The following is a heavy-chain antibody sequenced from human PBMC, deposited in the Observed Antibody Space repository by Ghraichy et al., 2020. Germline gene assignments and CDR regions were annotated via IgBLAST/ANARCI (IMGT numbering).Heavy chain of an antibody. CDR3: ARDRVTHSYDSSSFYYDY. J-gene: IGHJ4*02. CDR1: GFTFSSYW. Sequence: GGSLRLSCAASGFTFSSYWMSWVRQAPGKGLEWVANINQDGSVQYYVDSMKGRFTISRDNAKNSLYLQMNSLRAEDTAVFYCARDRVTHSYDSSSFYYDYWGQGPLVTVSS. CDR2: INQDGSVQ. V-gene: IGHV3-7*01. D-gene: IGHD3-22*01.